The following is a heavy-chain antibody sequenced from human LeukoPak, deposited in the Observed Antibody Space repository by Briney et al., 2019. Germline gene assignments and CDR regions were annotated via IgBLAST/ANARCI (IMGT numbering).Heavy chain of an antibody. V-gene: IGHV5-51*01. Sequence: GESLKISCNGSGYSFTSYWIGWVRQMPGKGLEWMGIIYPGDSDTRYSPSFQGQVTISADKSISTAYLQWSSLKASDTAMYYCARLRACGGDCYPYRYDAFDIWGQGTMVTVPS. CDR1: GYSFTSYW. D-gene: IGHD2-21*01. CDR2: IYPGDSDT. CDR3: ARLRACGGDCYPYRYDAFDI. J-gene: IGHJ3*02.